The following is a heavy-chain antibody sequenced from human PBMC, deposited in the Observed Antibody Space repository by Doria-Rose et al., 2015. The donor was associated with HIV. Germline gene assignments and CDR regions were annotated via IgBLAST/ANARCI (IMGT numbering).Heavy chain of an antibody. J-gene: IGHJ4*02. CDR2: IFSDDER. CDR1: GVSLSSPGMG. Sequence: QITLKESGPVLVKPTETLTLTCTVSGVSLSSPGMGVSRIRQPPGKALEWLANIFSDDERSYKTSLKSRLTISSGTSKGQVVLTMTDMDPVDTATYYCARIKSSRWYHKYYFDFWGQGTLVIVSA. V-gene: IGHV2-26*01. CDR3: ARIKSSRWYHKYYFDF. D-gene: IGHD6-13*01.